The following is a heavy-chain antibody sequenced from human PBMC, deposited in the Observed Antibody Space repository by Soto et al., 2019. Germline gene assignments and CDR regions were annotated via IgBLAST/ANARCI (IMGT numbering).Heavy chain of an antibody. J-gene: IGHJ6*02. D-gene: IGHD6-13*01. CDR1: GFTFSSYG. CDR3: ARDTPLAYYGMDV. V-gene: IGHV3-33*01. Sequence: PGGSLRLSCAASGFTFSSYGMHWVRQAPGKGLEWVAVIWYDGSNKYYADSVKGRFTISRDNSKNTLYLQMNSLRAEDTAVYYCARDTPLAYYGMDVWGQGTTVTVSS. CDR2: IWYDGSNK.